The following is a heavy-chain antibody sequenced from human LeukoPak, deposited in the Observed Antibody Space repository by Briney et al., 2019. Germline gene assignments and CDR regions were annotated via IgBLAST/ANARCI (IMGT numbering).Heavy chain of an antibody. V-gene: IGHV1-2*02. J-gene: IGHJ4*02. Sequence: ASVKVSCKASGYTFTGYYMHWVRQAPGHGLEWMGWINPNSGGTNYAQKFQGRVTMTRDTSISAAYMELSRLRSDDTAVYYCARVRSSGYLVGSLTLHLGYWGQGTLVTVSS. CDR3: ARVRSSGYLVGSLTLHLGY. CDR2: INPNSGGT. D-gene: IGHD3-22*01. CDR1: GYTFTGYY.